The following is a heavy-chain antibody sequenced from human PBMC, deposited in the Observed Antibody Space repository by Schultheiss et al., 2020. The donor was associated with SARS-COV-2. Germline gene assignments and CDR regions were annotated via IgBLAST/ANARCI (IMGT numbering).Heavy chain of an antibody. J-gene: IGHJ4*02. Sequence: SVKVSCKASGGTFSSYAISWVRQAPGQGLEWMGGIIPIFGTANYAQKFQGRVTITADESTSTAYMELSSLRSGDTAVYYCARERQRVGYYDSSGYYAYWGQGTLVTVSS. CDR1: GGTFSSYA. CDR3: ARERQRVGYYDSSGYYAY. CDR2: IIPIFGTA. V-gene: IGHV1-69*13. D-gene: IGHD3-22*01.